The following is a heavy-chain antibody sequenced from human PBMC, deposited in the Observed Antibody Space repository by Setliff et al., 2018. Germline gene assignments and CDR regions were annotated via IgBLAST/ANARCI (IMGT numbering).Heavy chain of an antibody. CDR3: VREGVDSRSSTDYRYYMDV. V-gene: IGHV1-69*05. J-gene: IGHJ6*03. Sequence: GASVKVSCKASGGTFSRSAISWVRQAPGQGLEWMGGIIPIFGTPTYAQKFQDRVTIITDESTSTAYMQLSSLGSEDTAVYYCVREGVDSRSSTDYRYYMDVWGKGTTVTVSS. D-gene: IGHD3-22*01. CDR2: IIPIFGTP. CDR1: GGTFSRSA.